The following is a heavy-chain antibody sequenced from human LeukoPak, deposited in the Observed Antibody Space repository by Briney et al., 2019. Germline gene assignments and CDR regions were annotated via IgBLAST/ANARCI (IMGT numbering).Heavy chain of an antibody. J-gene: IGHJ4*02. CDR2: ISPYNGNT. V-gene: IGHV1-18*01. CDR1: GYIFTSYG. D-gene: IGHD2-15*01. CDR3: ARDLSKVATTYYDY. Sequence: ASVKVSCKASGYIFTSYGITWVRQAPGQGLEWMGWISPYNGNTNYAQRLQGRVTMTTETSTRTAYMELSSLRSDDTAIYYCARDLSKVATTYYDYWGQGTPVTVSS.